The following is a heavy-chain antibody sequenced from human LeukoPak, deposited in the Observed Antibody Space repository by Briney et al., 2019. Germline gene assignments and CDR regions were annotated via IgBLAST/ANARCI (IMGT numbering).Heavy chain of an antibody. D-gene: IGHD3-3*01. J-gene: IGHJ6*03. V-gene: IGHV4-4*07. CDR1: GGSISSYY. CDR2: IYTSGST. Sequence: SETLSLTCTVSGGSISSYYWSWIRQPAGKGLEWIGRIYTSGSTNYNPSLKSRVTISVDKSKNQFSLKLSSATAADTAVYYCARMPYYDFWSGYYYYYMDVWGKGTTVTVSS. CDR3: ARMPYYDFWSGYYYYYMDV.